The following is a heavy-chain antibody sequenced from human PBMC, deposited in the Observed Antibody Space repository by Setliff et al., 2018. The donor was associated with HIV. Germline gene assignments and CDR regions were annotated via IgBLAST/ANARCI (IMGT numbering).Heavy chain of an antibody. CDR3: VRHPLTDWYFDL. V-gene: IGHV4-39*01. D-gene: IGHD7-27*01. CDR2: IFNSGSS. J-gene: IGHJ2*01. Sequence: PSETLSLTCSVSGGSISNNDYYWGWIRQSPGKGLEWIGTIFNSGSSYYNPSLESRVTISVDTSQNQFSLRLRSVTAADTAVYYCVRHPLTDWYFDLWGRGTLVTVSS. CDR1: GGSISNNDYY.